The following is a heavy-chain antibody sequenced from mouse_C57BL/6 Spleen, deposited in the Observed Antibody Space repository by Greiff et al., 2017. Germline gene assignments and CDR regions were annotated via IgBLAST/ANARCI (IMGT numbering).Heavy chain of an antibody. V-gene: IGHV7-3*01. D-gene: IGHD1-1*01. Sequence: EVQVVESGGGLVQPGGSLSLSCAASGFTFTDYYMSWVRQPPGKALEWLGFIRNKANGYTTEYSASVKGRFTISRDNSQSILYLQMNALRAEDSATYYCARWDYGSSFGYWGQGTTLTVSS. CDR1: GFTFTDYY. J-gene: IGHJ2*01. CDR3: ARWDYGSSFGY. CDR2: IRNKANGYTT.